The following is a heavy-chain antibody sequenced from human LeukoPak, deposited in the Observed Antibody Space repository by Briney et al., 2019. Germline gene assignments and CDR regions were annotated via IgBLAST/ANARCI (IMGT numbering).Heavy chain of an antibody. CDR3: ARASGMGLTSFDY. V-gene: IGHV1-46*01. D-gene: IGHD3-10*01. CDR2: IDPSGGSA. J-gene: IGHJ4*02. Sequence: ASVKVSCKASGYTFTAYYIHWVRQAPGQGREWMGIIDPSGGSAGSAQKFQGRVTMTRYTSTTTVYIELSSLRSEDTAVYYYARASGMGLTSFDYWGQGTLVIVSS. CDR1: GYTFTAYY.